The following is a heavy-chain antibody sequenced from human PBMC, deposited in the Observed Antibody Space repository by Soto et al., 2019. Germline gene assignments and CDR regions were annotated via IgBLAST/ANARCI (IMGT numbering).Heavy chain of an antibody. V-gene: IGHV3-30*18. CDR2: ISYDGSNK. Sequence: QVQLVESGGGVVQPGRSLRLSCAASGFTFSSYGMHWVRQAPGKGLEWVAVISYDGSNKYYADSVKGRFTISRDNSKNPLYLQMNSLRAEDTAVYYCAKDQRYGDPRYYFDYWGQGTLVTVSS. J-gene: IGHJ4*02. D-gene: IGHD4-17*01. CDR1: GFTFSSYG. CDR3: AKDQRYGDPRYYFDY.